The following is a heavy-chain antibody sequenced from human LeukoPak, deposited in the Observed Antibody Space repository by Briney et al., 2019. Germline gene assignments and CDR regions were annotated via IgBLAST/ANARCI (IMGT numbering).Heavy chain of an antibody. V-gene: IGHV3-21*04. CDR1: GFTFSRSS. CDR3: ATYRQVLLPFES. CDR2: ISSGSSYI. Sequence: PGGSLRLSCAASGFTFSRSSMNGVRQSPGKALEWVSSISSGSSYIYYADSVRGRFTISRDNSKSTLFLQMNSLRAEDTAIYYCATYRQVLLPFESWGQGTLVTVSS. J-gene: IGHJ4*02. D-gene: IGHD5-18*01.